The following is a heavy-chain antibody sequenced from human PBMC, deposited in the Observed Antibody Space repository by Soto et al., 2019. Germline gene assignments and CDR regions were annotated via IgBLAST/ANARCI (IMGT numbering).Heavy chain of an antibody. Sequence: TGGSLRLSCAASGFTFSSYAMSWVRQAPGKGLEWVSAISGSGGSTYYADSVKGRFTISRDNSKNTLYLQMNSLRAEDTAVYYCAKDRGAARLFDYWGQGTLVTVSS. V-gene: IGHV3-23*01. J-gene: IGHJ4*02. CDR2: ISGSGGST. CDR3: AKDRGAARLFDY. D-gene: IGHD6-6*01. CDR1: GFTFSSYA.